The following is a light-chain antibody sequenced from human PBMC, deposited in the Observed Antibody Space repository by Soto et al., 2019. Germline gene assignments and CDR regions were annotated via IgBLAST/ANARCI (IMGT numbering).Light chain of an antibody. CDR2: DTS. CDR3: LLSYSGTGRV. J-gene: IGLJ3*02. CDR1: TGAVTNGHY. Sequence: QAVVTQEPSLTVSPGGTVTLTCGSSTGAVTNGHYPYWFQQKPGQAPRTLIYDTSNKHSWTPARFSGSLFGGKAALTLSGAQPEDEVEYYCLLSYSGTGRVFGGGTKLTVL. V-gene: IGLV7-46*01.